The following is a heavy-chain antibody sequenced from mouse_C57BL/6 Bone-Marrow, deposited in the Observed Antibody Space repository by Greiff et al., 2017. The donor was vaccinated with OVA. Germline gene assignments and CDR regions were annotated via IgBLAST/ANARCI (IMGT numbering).Heavy chain of an antibody. D-gene: IGHD4-1*01. V-gene: IGHV1-81*01. CDR3: ASWDRDFDY. CDR1: GYTFTSYG. CDR2: IYPRSGNT. J-gene: IGHJ2*01. Sequence: QVQLKESGAELARPGASVKLSCKASGYTFTSYGISWVKQRTGQGLEWIGEIYPRSGNTYYNEKFKGKATLTADKSSSTAYMELRSLTSEDSAVYFCASWDRDFDYWGQGTTLTVSS.